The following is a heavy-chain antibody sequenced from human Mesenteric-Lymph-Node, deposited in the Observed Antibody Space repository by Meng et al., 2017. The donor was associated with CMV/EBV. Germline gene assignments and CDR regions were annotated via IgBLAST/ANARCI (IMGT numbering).Heavy chain of an antibody. CDR1: YTFPGYY. J-gene: IGHJ4*02. Sequence: YTFPGYYIHWVRQAPGQGLEWMGWINSNSGTTHYAQRFQGRVTMTRDTSISTAYMELSSLRSDDTAVYYCARGEGYCNGGSCYAPDYWGQGTLVTVSS. V-gene: IGHV1-2*02. D-gene: IGHD2-15*01. CDR3: ARGEGYCNGGSCYAPDY. CDR2: INSNSGTT.